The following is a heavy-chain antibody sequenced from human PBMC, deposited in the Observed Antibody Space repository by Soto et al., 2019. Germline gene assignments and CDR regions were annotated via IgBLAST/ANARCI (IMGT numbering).Heavy chain of an antibody. V-gene: IGHV3-33*01. J-gene: IGHJ4*02. CDR1: GFTFSDYG. CDR2: IWYDGSNE. Sequence: QVHLVESGGGVVQPGRSLRLSCVASGFTFSDYGMHWVRQAPGKGPEWLGVIWYDGSNEYYAESVKGRFTISRDNSQNTVHLQMKTLRAEDTAVYYCARDLRRGYDYAPLDNWGRGTLVTVSS. D-gene: IGHD5-12*01. CDR3: ARDLRRGYDYAPLDN.